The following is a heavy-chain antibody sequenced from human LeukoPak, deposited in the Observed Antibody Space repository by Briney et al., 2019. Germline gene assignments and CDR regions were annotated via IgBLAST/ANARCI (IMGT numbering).Heavy chain of an antibody. J-gene: IGHJ5*02. Sequence: SVKVSCKASGGTFSSYAISWVRQAPGQGLEWMGGIIPIFGTANYAQKFQGRVTITADKSASTAYMELSSLRSEDTAVYYCARDFGATSSWFDPWGQGTLVTVSS. D-gene: IGHD3-16*01. V-gene: IGHV1-69*06. CDR3: ARDFGATSSWFDP. CDR2: IIPIFGTA. CDR1: GGTFSSYA.